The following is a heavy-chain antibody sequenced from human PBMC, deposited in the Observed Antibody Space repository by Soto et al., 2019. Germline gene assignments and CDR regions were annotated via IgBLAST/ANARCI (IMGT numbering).Heavy chain of an antibody. D-gene: IGHD7-27*01. Sequence: QVQLVQSGAEVKKPGSSVKVSCEASGGTFSGHAISWVRQAPGQGPEWMGGLIPLFGTTQHAQNLQDRLPITADKSTSTAYMELTSLRFEDTAIYYCARGPNWGYRCDSWGQVTLVNVSS. CDR1: GGTFSGHA. CDR2: LIPLFGTT. V-gene: IGHV1-69*06. CDR3: ARGPNWGYRCDS. J-gene: IGHJ4*02.